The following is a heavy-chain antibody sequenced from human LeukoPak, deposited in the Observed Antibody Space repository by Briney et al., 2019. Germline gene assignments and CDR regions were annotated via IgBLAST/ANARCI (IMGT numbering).Heavy chain of an antibody. J-gene: IGHJ3*02. D-gene: IGHD1-20*01. CDR3: AREVTYNWSDYSFYAFDI. Sequence: GGSLRLSCAASGFTFSSYWMSWVRQAPGKGLEWVANINQDGSEKYYVHSVKGRFTISRDNAKNSLYLQMNSLRAEDTAVYYCAREVTYNWSDYSFYAFDIWGQGTMVTVSS. V-gene: IGHV3-7*01. CDR2: INQDGSEK. CDR1: GFTFSSYW.